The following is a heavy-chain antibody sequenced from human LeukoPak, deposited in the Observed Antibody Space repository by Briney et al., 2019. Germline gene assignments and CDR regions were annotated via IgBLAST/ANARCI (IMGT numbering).Heavy chain of an antibody. Sequence: PSETLTLTCTVSGGSISSSSYYWGWIRQPPGKGLEWIGSIYYSGSTYYNPSLKSRVTISVDTSKNQFSLKLSSVTAADTAVYYCARGNYDFWSGYFSPWGQGTMVTVSS. D-gene: IGHD3-3*01. CDR2: IYYSGST. CDR1: GGSISSSSYY. J-gene: IGHJ3*01. V-gene: IGHV4-39*07. CDR3: ARGNYDFWSGYFSP.